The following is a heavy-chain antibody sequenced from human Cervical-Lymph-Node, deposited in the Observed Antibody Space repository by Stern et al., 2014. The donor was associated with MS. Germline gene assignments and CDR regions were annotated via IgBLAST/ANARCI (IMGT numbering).Heavy chain of an antibody. CDR1: GASITSYY. CDR2: IYYSGTT. CDR3: ARATDL. J-gene: IGHJ5*02. V-gene: IGHV4-59*01. Sequence: QVQLQESGPGLLRPSETLSLTCPVSGASITSYYWSWIRQPPGKGLEWIGYIYYSGTTNYNASLKGRVAISIDTSKTQFSLRLSSVTAADTAVYYCARATDLWGQGTRVTVSS.